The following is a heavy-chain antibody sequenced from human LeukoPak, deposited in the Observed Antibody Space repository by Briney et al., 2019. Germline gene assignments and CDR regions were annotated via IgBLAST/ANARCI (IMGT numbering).Heavy chain of an antibody. CDR2: ISGSGGST. Sequence: GGSLRLSCAASGFTFSSYAMRWVRQAPGKGLEWVSGISGSGGSTHYADSVKGRFTISRDNSMNTLNLQMNSLRAEATAVYYCAKAYCGGDCWPDYWGQGILVTVSS. CDR3: AKAYCGGDCWPDY. CDR1: GFTFSSYA. J-gene: IGHJ4*02. D-gene: IGHD2-21*02. V-gene: IGHV3-23*01.